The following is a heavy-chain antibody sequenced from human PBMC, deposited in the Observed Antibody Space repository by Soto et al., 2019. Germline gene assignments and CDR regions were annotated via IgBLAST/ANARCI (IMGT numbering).Heavy chain of an antibody. Sequence: LRLSCAASGFTFSNAWMNWVRQAPGKGLEWVGRIKSKTDGGTTDYAAPVKGRFTISRDDSKNTLYLQMNSLKTEDTAVYYCTTPEPPTPYYYYYGMDVWGQGTTVTVSS. CDR2: IKSKTDGGTT. CDR1: GFTFSNAW. J-gene: IGHJ6*02. D-gene: IGHD2-15*01. CDR3: TTPEPPTPYYYYYGMDV. V-gene: IGHV3-15*07.